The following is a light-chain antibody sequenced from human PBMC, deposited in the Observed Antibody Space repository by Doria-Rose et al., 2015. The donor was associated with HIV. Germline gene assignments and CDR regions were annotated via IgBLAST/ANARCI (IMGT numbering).Light chain of an antibody. V-gene: IGKV4-1*01. CDR1: QSLLYTSKNY. CDR2: WAS. Sequence: TQSPESLGMSLGERATLNCKSNQSLLYTSKNYSAWYQQKPGQPPKWLIYWASTRQSGVPARFSGSGSGTDFTLTISSLEAEDVAVYYCQQYYDTPSFGPGTTVDIK. J-gene: IGKJ3*01. CDR3: QQYYDTPS.